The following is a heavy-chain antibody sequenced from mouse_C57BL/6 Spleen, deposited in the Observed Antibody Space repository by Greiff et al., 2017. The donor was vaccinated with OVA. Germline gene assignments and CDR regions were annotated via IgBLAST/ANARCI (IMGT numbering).Heavy chain of an antibody. CDR1: GFSLTSYG. V-gene: IGHV2-2*01. CDR3: ARPYSNYVAWFAY. J-gene: IGHJ3*01. CDR2: IWSGGST. Sequence: VQRVESGPGLVQPSQSLSITCTVSGFSLTSYGVHWVRQSPGKGLEWLGVIWSGGSTDYNAAFISRLSISKDNSKSQVFFKMNSLQADDTAIYYCARPYSNYVAWFAYWGQGTLVTVSA. D-gene: IGHD2-5*01.